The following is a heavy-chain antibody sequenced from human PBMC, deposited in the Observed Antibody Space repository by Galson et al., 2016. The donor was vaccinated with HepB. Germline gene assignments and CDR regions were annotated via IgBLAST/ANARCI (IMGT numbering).Heavy chain of an antibody. D-gene: IGHD4-17*01. J-gene: IGHJ2*01. V-gene: IGHV5-51*03. Sequence: QSGAEVKEPGESLKISCQGSGYSFPNYWIAWVRQMPGKGLEWMGMISPRDSDIRYSPSFQGQGTLSVDKSINTAYLQWTRLKASDTAMYYCATQGAYGDYGRWYFDLWGRGTLVTVSS. CDR3: ATQGAYGDYGRWYFDL. CDR2: ISPRDSDI. CDR1: GYSFPNYW.